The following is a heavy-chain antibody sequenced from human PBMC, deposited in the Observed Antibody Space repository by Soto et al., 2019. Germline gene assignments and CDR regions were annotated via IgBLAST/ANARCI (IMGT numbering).Heavy chain of an antibody. V-gene: IGHV3-30*18. D-gene: IGHD2-2*01. CDR2: ISYDGSNK. CDR1: GFTFSSYG. Sequence: GGSLRLSCAASGFTFSSYGMHWVRQAPGKGLEWVAVISYDGSNKYYADSVKGRFTISRDNSKNTLYLQMNSLRAEDTAVYYCAKDFRVVVDPAPDYNYGMDVWGQGTTVTVSS. J-gene: IGHJ6*02. CDR3: AKDFRVVVDPAPDYNYGMDV.